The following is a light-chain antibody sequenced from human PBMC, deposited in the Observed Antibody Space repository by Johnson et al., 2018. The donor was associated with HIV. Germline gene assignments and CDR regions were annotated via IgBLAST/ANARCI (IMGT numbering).Light chain of an antibody. Sequence: QPVLTQPPSVSAAPGQKVTISCSGTRSNIGDNFVSWYQHLPGTAPKLLVYDNSKRPSGIPDRFSATKSGTSATLGITGLQPGDEADYYCGTWDSSLSAGVFGTGTKVTVL. CDR2: DNS. J-gene: IGLJ1*01. V-gene: IGLV1-51*01. CDR1: RSNIGDNF. CDR3: GTWDSSLSAGV.